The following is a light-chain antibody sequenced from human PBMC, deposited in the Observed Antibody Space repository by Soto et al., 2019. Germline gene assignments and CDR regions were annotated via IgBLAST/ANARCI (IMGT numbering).Light chain of an antibody. CDR2: GAS. V-gene: IGKV3-20*01. Sequence: EIVLTQSPGTLSLSPGERATLSCRASQSVSSSYLAWYQQKPGQAPRLLIYGASSRATGIPDRFSGSGSGTDFTLTNRRLEPEDFAVNYCQQYGRSPQTVGQGTKLEIK. CDR1: QSVSSSY. J-gene: IGKJ2*01. CDR3: QQYGRSPQT.